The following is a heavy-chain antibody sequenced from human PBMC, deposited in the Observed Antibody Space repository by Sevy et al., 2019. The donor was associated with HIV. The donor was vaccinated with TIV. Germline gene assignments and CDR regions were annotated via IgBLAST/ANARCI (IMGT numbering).Heavy chain of an antibody. CDR3: ASPGGYRYGSLLDY. CDR1: GHTFTDYF. D-gene: IGHD5-18*01. Sequence: ASVKVSCKASGHTFTDYFIHWVRQAPGQGLEWMGWINPNSGAPKYAQKFEGRVTMTRDTSITTAYMELSRLRSDDTAVYYCASPGGYRYGSLLDYWGQGTLVNVSS. J-gene: IGHJ4*02. CDR2: INPNSGAP. V-gene: IGHV1-2*02.